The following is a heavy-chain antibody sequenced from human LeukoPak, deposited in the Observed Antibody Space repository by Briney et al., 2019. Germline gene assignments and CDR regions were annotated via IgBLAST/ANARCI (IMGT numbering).Heavy chain of an antibody. J-gene: IGHJ4*02. CDR3: GGLVPTRGVYFFEY. CDR2: IIPIFGTA. Sequence: SVKVSCKASGGTFSSYAISWVRQAPGQGLEWMGGIIPIFGTANYAQKFQGRVTITADESTSTAYMELSSLRSEDTAVYYCGGLVPTRGVYFFEYWGQGTLVPVSS. V-gene: IGHV1-69*01. D-gene: IGHD2/OR15-2a*01. CDR1: GGTFSSYA.